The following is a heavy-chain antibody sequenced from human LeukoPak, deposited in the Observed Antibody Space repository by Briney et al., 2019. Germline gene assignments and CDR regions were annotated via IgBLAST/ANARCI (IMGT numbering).Heavy chain of an antibody. D-gene: IGHD2-2*01. CDR2: IYHSGST. V-gene: IGHV4-30-2*01. CDR1: GGSISSGGYS. J-gene: IGHJ3*02. CDR3: ARGRNKIVVVPAAPSFDI. Sequence: SQTLSLTCAVSGGSISSGGYSWSWIRQPPGKGLEWIGYIYHSGSTYYNPSLKSRVTISVDRSKNQFSLKLSSVTAADTAVYYCARGRNKIVVVPAAPSFDIWGQGTMVTVSS.